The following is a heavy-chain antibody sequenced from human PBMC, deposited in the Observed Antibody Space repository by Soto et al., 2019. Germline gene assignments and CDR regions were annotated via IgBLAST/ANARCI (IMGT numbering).Heavy chain of an antibody. V-gene: IGHV1-3*01. CDR3: ARAPTYYYDSSGPSYGMDV. CDR1: GYTFTSYA. J-gene: IGHJ6*02. D-gene: IGHD3-22*01. Sequence: QVQLVQSGAEVKKPGASVKVSCKASGYTFTSYAMHWVRQAPGQRLEWMGWLNAGNGNTKYSQKFQGRATITRDTSESPAYMALSSLRSEDTAVYYCARAPTYYYDSSGPSYGMDVWGQGTTVTVSS. CDR2: LNAGNGNT.